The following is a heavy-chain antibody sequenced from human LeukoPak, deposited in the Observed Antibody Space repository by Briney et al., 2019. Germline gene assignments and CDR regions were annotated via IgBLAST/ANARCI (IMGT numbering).Heavy chain of an antibody. CDR3: AKDGNIFEYSSSSDFDY. V-gene: IGHV3-48*01. CDR1: GFTFSSYS. J-gene: IGHJ4*02. CDR2: ISSSSSTI. D-gene: IGHD6-6*01. Sequence: PGGSLRLSCAASGFTFSSYSMNWVRQAPGKGLEWVSYISSSSSTIYYADSVKGRFTISRDNSKNTLYLQMNSLRAEDTAVYYCAKDGNIFEYSSSSDFDYWGQGTLVTVSS.